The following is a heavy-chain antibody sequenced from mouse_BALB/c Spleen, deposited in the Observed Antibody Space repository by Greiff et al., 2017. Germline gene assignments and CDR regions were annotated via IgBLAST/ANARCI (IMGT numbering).Heavy chain of an antibody. CDR1: GYTFTSYT. J-gene: IGHJ3*01. CDR2: ISPSGGYT. CDR3: ARPSTMITTTGAWFAY. V-gene: IGHV1-4*02. Sequence: QVHVKQSAAELARPGASVKMSCKASGYTFTSYTMHWVKQRPGQGLEWIGIISPSGGYTEYNQKFKDKTTLTADKSSSTAYMQLSSLTSEDSAVYYCARPSTMITTTGAWFAYWGQGTLVTVSA. D-gene: IGHD2-4*01.